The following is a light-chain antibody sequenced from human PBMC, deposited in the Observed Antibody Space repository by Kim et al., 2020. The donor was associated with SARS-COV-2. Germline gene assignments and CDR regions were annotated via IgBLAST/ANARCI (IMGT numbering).Light chain of an antibody. J-gene: IGLJ2*01. Sequence: QGVTLSCTGSSSNIGAGSDVHWYQQLPATAPKLLIYGNNNRPSGVPDRFSGSKSGTSASLAITGLQTEDEADYYCQSYDSSLSGSVFGGGTQLTVL. V-gene: IGLV1-40*01. CDR3: QSYDSSLSGSV. CDR2: GNN. CDR1: SSNIGAGSD.